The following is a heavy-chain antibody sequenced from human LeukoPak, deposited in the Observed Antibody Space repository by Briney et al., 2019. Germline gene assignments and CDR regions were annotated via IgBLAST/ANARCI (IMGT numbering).Heavy chain of an antibody. J-gene: IGHJ4*02. V-gene: IGHV1-8*01. CDR2: MNPNSGNT. CDR3: ARGSGGLLWFGELFYPGEFDY. Sequence: ASVKVSRKASGYTFTSYDINWVRQATGQGLEWMGWMNPNSGNTGYAQKFQGRVTMTRNTSISTAYMELSSLRSEDTAVYYCARGSGGLLWFGELFYPGEFDYWGQGTLVTVSS. D-gene: IGHD3-10*01. CDR1: GYTFTSYD.